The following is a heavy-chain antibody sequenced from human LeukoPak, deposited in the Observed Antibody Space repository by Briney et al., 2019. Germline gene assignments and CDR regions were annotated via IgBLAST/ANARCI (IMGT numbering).Heavy chain of an antibody. V-gene: IGHV3-53*01. D-gene: IGHD6-13*01. CDR3: ARDAPQVPAAGVLAS. J-gene: IGHJ5*02. CDR2: MYSRGDT. CDR1: GFTVSDNY. Sequence: GVSLRLSCAASGFTVSDNYMSWVRQAPGKGLEWVSVMYSRGDTYYANSVKGRFTFSRDISKNTLYLQMDGLRNEDTAMYYCARDAPQVPAAGVLASWGQGTLVIVSS.